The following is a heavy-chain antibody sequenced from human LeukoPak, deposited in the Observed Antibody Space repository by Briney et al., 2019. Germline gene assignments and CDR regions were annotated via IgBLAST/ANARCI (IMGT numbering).Heavy chain of an antibody. D-gene: IGHD3-22*01. J-gene: IGHJ4*02. CDR1: GFTFDDYA. CDR2: ISWNSGSI. Sequence: PGGSLRPSCAASGFTFDDYAMHWVRQAPGKGLEWVSGISWNSGSIGYADSVKGRFTISRDNAKNSLYLQMNSLRAEDTALYYCARGNYYDSSGYYFGYFDYWGQGTLVTVSS. V-gene: IGHV3-9*01. CDR3: ARGNYYDSSGYYFGYFDY.